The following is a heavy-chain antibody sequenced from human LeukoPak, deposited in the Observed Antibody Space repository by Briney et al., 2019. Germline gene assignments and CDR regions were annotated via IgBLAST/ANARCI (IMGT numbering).Heavy chain of an antibody. CDR3: AKDLGVVVVAATDYYYGMDV. D-gene: IGHD2-15*01. V-gene: IGHV3-30*18. Sequence: GRSLRLSCAASGFTFSSYGMHWVRQAPGKGLEWVAVISYDGSNKYYADSVKGRFTISRDNSKNTLYLQMNSLRAEDTAVYYCAKDLGVVVVAATDYYYGMDVWGQGTTVTVSS. CDR1: GFTFSSYG. J-gene: IGHJ6*02. CDR2: ISYDGSNK.